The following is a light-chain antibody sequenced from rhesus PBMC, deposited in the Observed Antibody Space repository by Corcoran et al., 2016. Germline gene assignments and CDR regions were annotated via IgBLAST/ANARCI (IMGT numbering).Light chain of an antibody. CDR2: AAS. J-gene: IGKJ1*01. V-gene: IGKV1-94*01. CDR1: QGINKE. CDR3: LRDYTAPWA. Sequence: DIQMTQSPSSLSASVGERVTVTCLASQGINKESSWYQQKPGKAPKLLSYAASSLQTGVSSRFSGSGSGTAYTRTISSLQPAGVATYDFLRDYTAPWAFGQGTKVEIK.